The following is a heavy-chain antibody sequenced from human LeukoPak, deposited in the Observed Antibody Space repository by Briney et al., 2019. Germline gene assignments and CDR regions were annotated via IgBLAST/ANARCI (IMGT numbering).Heavy chain of an antibody. CDR1: GYTLTELS. CDR3: ATHKTGYRGSYGSGSYYKRGLFDP. Sequence: ASVKVSCKVSGYTLTELSMHWVRQAPGKGLEWMGGFDPEDGETIYAQKFQGRVTMTEDTSTDTAYMELSSLRSEDTAVYYCATHKTGYRGSYGSGSYYKRGLFDPWGQGTLVTVSS. V-gene: IGHV1-24*01. J-gene: IGHJ5*02. CDR2: FDPEDGET. D-gene: IGHD3-10*01.